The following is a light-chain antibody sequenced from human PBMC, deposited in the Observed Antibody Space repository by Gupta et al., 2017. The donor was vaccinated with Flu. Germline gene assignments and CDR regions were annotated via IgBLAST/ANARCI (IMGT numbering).Light chain of an antibody. CDR1: SSNFGGNC. Sequence: QSVLNQPPSSSGNPGQRVTIPCSGSSSNFGGNCVYWFQQVPGTAPKLLIYRNDRRPSGVSDRCSGSKSGTSASLAISWLLSEDEADYYCAVWDDSLSAWVFGGGTKLTVL. V-gene: IGLV1-47*01. CDR2: RND. CDR3: AVWDDSLSAWV. J-gene: IGLJ3*02.